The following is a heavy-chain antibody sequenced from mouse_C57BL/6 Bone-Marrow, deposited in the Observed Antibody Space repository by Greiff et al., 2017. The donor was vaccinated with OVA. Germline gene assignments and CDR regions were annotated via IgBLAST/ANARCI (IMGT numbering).Heavy chain of an antibody. V-gene: IGHV5-6*01. J-gene: IGHJ3*01. CDR2: ISRGGSYT. CDR1: GFTFSSYG. CDR3: ARGGYSFAY. Sequence: EVQVVESGGDLVKPGGSLKLSCAASGFTFSSYGMSWVRQTPDKRLEWVATISRGGSYTYYPDSVKGLFTISRDNAKNTLYLQMSSLKSEDTAMYYCARGGYSFAYWGQGTLVTVSA. D-gene: IGHD2-3*01.